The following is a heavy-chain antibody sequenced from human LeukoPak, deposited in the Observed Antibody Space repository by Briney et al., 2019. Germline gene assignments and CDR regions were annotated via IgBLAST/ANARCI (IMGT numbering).Heavy chain of an antibody. CDR1: GGSLSNYY. CDR3: ARGGLSYWFDP. V-gene: IGHV4-59*08. CDR2: IYYSGST. D-gene: IGHD3-16*01. J-gene: IGHJ5*02. Sequence: SETLSLTCTVSGGSLSNYYWSWIRLPPGKGLEWIGYIYYSGSTNYNPSLKSRVTISVDTSKNQFSLKLSSVTAADTAVYYCARGGLSYWFDPWGQGTLVSVSS.